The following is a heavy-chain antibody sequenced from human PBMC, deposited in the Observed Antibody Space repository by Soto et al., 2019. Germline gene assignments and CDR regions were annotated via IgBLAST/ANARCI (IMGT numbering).Heavy chain of an antibody. J-gene: IGHJ4*02. CDR3: AKDQKWSAHYGGNSPPDY. V-gene: IGHV3-48*03. D-gene: IGHD4-17*01. Sequence: GGSLRLSCVASGFAFGSHDMNWVRQAPGKGLEWISQISSSGFFTHYADSMKGRFTISRDNAKNSVYLQMSSLRAEDTAVYYCAKDQKWSAHYGGNSPPDYWGQGTLVTVSS. CDR2: ISSSGFFT. CDR1: GFAFGSHD.